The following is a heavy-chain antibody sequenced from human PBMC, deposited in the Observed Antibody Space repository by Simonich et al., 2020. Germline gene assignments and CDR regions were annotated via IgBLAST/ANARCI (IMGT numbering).Heavy chain of an antibody. CDR3: ARGKGWKNAFDI. CDR1: GGSFSGYY. CDR2: INQSGST. J-gene: IGHJ3*02. Sequence: QVQLQQWGAGLLKPSETLSLTCAFYGGSFSGYYWSWVRQPPGKGLEGIGEINQSGSTNYNPSLTSRVTISVDTSKNQFSLKLSSVTAADTAVYYCARGKGWKNAFDIWGQGTMVTVSS. V-gene: IGHV4-34*01. D-gene: IGHD1-1*01.